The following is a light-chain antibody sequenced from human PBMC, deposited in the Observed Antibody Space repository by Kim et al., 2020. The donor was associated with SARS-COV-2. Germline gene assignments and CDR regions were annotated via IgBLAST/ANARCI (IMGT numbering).Light chain of an antibody. CDR1: QSISSW. CDR3: QQYSSYWT. Sequence: SASVGDRVTITCRASQSISSWLAWYQQKPGKAPNLLIYKASNLESGVPSRFSGSRSGTEFTLTISSLQPDDFATYYCQQYSSYWTFGQGTKVDIK. J-gene: IGKJ1*01. V-gene: IGKV1-5*03. CDR2: KAS.